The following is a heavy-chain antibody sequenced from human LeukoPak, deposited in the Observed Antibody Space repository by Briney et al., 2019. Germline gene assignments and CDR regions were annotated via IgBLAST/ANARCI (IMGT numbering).Heavy chain of an antibody. CDR1: GFTFSSYG. J-gene: IGHJ4*02. CDR2: IQYDVSSE. D-gene: IGHD1-26*01. CDR3: ANAVRGELRGY. V-gene: IGHV3-30*02. Sequence: PGRSLRLSCAASGFTFSSYGMHWVRQAPGKGLEWVAFIQYDVSSEYYADSVKGRFTVSRDNSKNTLYLQMNSLRAEDTAVYYCANAVRGELRGYWGQGTLVTVSS.